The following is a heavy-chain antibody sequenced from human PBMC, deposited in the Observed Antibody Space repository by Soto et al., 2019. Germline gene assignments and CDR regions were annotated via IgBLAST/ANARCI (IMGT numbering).Heavy chain of an antibody. J-gene: IGHJ4*02. Sequence: DVQLVESGGGLVQPGRSLRLSCEASGFTFDDYAMHWVRQAPGKGLEWVSGISWNSGSIGYADFVKGRFTIFRDNAKNSLYMHMNSVSAEDTALYYCAKDSDCGRDLGLDYWGQGTLVTGSS. V-gene: IGHV3-9*01. CDR3: AKDSDCGRDLGLDY. CDR2: ISWNSGSI. CDR1: GFTFDDYA. D-gene: IGHD2-21*01.